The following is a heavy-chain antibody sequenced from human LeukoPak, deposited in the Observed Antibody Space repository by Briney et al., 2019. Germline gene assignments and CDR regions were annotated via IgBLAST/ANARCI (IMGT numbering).Heavy chain of an antibody. J-gene: IGHJ4*02. V-gene: IGHV3-48*03. CDR3: ARESQYDYVDY. CDR1: GFTFSSYE. Sequence: PGGSLRLSCAASGFTFSSYEMNWVRQAPGKGLEWVSYISSSGSTIYYADSVKGRFTISRDNAKNSLYLQMSILRAEDTAVYYCARESQYDYVDYWGQGTLVTVSS. D-gene: IGHD2/OR15-2a*01. CDR2: ISSSGSTI.